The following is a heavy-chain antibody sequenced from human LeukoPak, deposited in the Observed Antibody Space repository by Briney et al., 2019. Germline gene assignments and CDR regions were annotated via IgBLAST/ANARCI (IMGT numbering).Heavy chain of an antibody. Sequence: SETLSLTCTVSGGSISNYYWSWIRQPPGKGLEWIGYIYYSGSTNYNPYLKSRVTISVDTSKNQFSLKLSSVTAADTAVYYCAREYVAVAGTGGFDYWGQGTLVTVSS. V-gene: IGHV4-59*12. CDR2: IYYSGST. CDR3: AREYVAVAGTGGFDY. J-gene: IGHJ4*02. D-gene: IGHD6-19*01. CDR1: GGSISNYY.